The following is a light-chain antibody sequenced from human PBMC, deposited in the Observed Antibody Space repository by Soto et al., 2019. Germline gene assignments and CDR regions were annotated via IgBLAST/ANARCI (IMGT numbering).Light chain of an antibody. CDR1: QTVTSY. CDR2: AAS. CDR3: QQSYRFPKT. V-gene: IGKV1-39*01. Sequence: DVQMTQSPSSLSASVGDSLTLTCRASQTVTSYSNWYQQKPGKAPKLLIYAASTLQSGVPSRFSGSGSGTEFTLTIISLQPEDFATYYCQQSYRFPKTFGRGTKVDIK. J-gene: IGKJ1*01.